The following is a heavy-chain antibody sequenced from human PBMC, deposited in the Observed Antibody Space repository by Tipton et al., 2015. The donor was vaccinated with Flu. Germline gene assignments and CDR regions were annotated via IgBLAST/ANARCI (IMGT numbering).Heavy chain of an antibody. CDR1: GGSINSTIHY. CDR3: AREGGAPYVLDV. V-gene: IGHV4-31*03. Sequence: LRLSCTVSGGSINSTIHYWSWIRQDPGKGLEWIGYIDYSGNTYYTPSLKSRLTMSVDTSKNQFSPKLRSVTAADTAVYYCAREGGAPYVLDVWGQGTTVTVSS. CDR2: IDYSGNT. J-gene: IGHJ6*02. D-gene: IGHD2-21*01.